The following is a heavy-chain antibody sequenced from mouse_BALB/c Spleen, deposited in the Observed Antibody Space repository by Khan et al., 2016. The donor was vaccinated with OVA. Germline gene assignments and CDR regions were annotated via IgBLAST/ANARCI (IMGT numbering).Heavy chain of an antibody. CDR3: ASPAYDGYYDY. J-gene: IGHJ2*01. V-gene: IGHV1S137*01. D-gene: IGHD2-3*01. CDR1: GYTFTDYA. CDR2: ISTYSGNT. Sequence: QVQLQQSGPELVRPGVSVKISCKGSGYTFTDYAMYWVKQSHAESLEWIGLISTYSGNTNYNQKFKGKATMTVDKSSTTAYMELARLTSEDSAIXYGASPAYDGYYDYWGQGTTLTVSS.